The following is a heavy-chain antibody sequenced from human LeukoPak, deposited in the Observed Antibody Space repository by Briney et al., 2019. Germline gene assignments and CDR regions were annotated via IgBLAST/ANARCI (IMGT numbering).Heavy chain of an antibody. CDR3: ARQGCTGGSCWYFDY. V-gene: IGHV4-59*08. Sequence: SETLSLTCTVSGGSISSYYWSWIRQPPGKGLEWIGYIYYSGSTNYNPSLKSRVTISVDTSKNQFSLKLSSVTAADTAVYYCARQGCTGGSCWYFDYWGQGTLVTASS. CDR2: IYYSGST. J-gene: IGHJ4*02. D-gene: IGHD2-15*01. CDR1: GGSISSYY.